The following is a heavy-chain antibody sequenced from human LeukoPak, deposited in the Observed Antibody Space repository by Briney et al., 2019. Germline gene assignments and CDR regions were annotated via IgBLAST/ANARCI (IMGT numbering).Heavy chain of an antibody. CDR2: IYPGDSDT. D-gene: IGHD3-10*01. J-gene: IGHJ4*02. V-gene: IGHV5-51*01. CDR3: ATTSGSYFSDFDY. CDR1: GYSFTSYW. Sequence: GESLKISCKGSGYSFTSYWIGWVRQLPGKGLEWVGIIYPGDSDTRYSPSFQGQVTISADKSISTAYLQWSSLKASDTAMYYCATTSGSYFSDFDYWGQGTLVTVSS.